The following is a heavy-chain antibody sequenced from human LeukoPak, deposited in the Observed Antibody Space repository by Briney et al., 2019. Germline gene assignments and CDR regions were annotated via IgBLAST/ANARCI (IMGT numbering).Heavy chain of an antibody. CDR3: AREGSSWYRVYWFDP. Sequence: GASVKVSCKASGYTFTSYAMNWVRQAPGQGLEWMGWMNTNTGNPTYAQGFTGRFVFSLDTSVSTAYLQISSLKAEDTAVYYCAREGSSWYRVYWFDPWGQGTLVTVSS. CDR1: GYTFTSYA. V-gene: IGHV7-4-1*02. J-gene: IGHJ5*02. CDR2: MNTNTGNP. D-gene: IGHD6-13*01.